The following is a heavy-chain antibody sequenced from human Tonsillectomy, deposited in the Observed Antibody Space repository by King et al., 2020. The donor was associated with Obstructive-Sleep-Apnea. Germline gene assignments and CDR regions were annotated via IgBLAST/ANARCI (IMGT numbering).Heavy chain of an antibody. D-gene: IGHD3-22*01. CDR2: ISSNGGST. Sequence: QLVQSGGGLVQPGGSLRLSCSASGFTFSSYAMHWVRQAPGKGLEYVSAISSNGGSTYYADSVKGRFTISRDNSKNTLYLQMSSLRAEDTAVYYFVKTFHVTYYYDSSGPRYGMDVWGQGTTVTVSS. V-gene: IGHV3-64D*09. CDR1: GFTFSSYA. J-gene: IGHJ6*02. CDR3: VKTFHVTYYYDSSGPRYGMDV.